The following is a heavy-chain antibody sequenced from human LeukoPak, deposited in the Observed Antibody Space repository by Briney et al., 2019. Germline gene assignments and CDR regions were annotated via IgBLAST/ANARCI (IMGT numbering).Heavy chain of an antibody. CDR2: IIPIFGTA. CDR3: ARGGHTAMVNSDAFDI. D-gene: IGHD5-18*01. J-gene: IGHJ3*02. Sequence: ASVKVSCKASVGTFSSYATSWVRHAPGQGLEWMGGIIPIFGTANYAQKFQGRVTITADESTSTAYMELSSLRSEDTAVYYCARGGHTAMVNSDAFDIWGQGTMVTVSS. CDR1: VGTFSSYA. V-gene: IGHV1-69*01.